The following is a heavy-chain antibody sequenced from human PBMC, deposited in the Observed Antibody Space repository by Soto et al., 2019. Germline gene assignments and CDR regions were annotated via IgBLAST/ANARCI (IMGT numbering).Heavy chain of an antibody. CDR3: VRDLGNDWDY. J-gene: IGHJ4*02. D-gene: IGHD1-1*01. V-gene: IGHV3-33*01. CDR1: GFTFSSYG. Sequence: QVQLVESGGGVVQPGRSLGLSCAASGFTFSSYGMHWVRQAPGKGLEWLAIIWYDGTNEDYADSVKGRFTISRDNSKNTLYLQMNSLRTEDTAVYYCVRDLGNDWDYWGQGTLVTVSS. CDR2: IWYDGTNE.